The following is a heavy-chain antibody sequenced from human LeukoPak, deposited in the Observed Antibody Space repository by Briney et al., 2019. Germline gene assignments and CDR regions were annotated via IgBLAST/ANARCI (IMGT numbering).Heavy chain of an antibody. CDR3: AKDRVPDSGYDIDY. J-gene: IGHJ4*02. Sequence: PGGSLRLSCAASGSSFSVFGMYWVRQAPRKGLEWVAGIYGGGGVIKYADSVKGRFTISRDNSENTLYLQMHGLRVEDTAIYYCAKDRVPDSGYDIDYWGQGTLVTVSS. D-gene: IGHD5-12*01. CDR1: GSSFSVFG. V-gene: IGHV3-23*03. CDR2: IYGGGGVI.